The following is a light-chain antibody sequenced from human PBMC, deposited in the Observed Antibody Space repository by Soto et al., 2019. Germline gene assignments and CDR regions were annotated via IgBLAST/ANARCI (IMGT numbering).Light chain of an antibody. CDR2: DVT. CDR3: SSYSRSSTYV. CDR1: SSDVGGNYNF. Sequence: QSALTQPASVSGSPGQSIAISCTGTSSDVGGNYNFVSWYQQHPGKVPKLIIYDVTNRPSRVYHRFSGYKSGNTASLTITGLQADDDADYYCSSYSRSSTYVFGTGTKVTVL. J-gene: IGLJ1*01. V-gene: IGLV2-14*01.